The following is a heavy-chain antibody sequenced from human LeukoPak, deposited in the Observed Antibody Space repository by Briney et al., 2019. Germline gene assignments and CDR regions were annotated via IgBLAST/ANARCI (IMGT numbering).Heavy chain of an antibody. CDR2: VYYSGST. D-gene: IGHD6-6*01. Sequence: SETLSLTCTVSGGSISSYYWSWIRQPPGKGLEWIGYVYYSGSTNYNPSLKSRVTISVDTSKHQFSLKLSSVTAADTAVYYCAREGGIAARPFDYWGQGTLVTVSS. V-gene: IGHV4-59*01. J-gene: IGHJ4*02. CDR1: GGSISSYY. CDR3: AREGGIAARPFDY.